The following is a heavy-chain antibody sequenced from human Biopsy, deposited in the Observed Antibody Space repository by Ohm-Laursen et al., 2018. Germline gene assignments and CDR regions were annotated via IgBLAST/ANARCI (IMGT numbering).Heavy chain of an antibody. J-gene: IGHJ5*02. D-gene: IGHD2-21*01. V-gene: IGHV4-34*01. CDR3: ARGKRGPVAIPRDNPNRIRGWFDP. Sequence: SKTLSLTCGVYGGSFSGYYCSWIRQPPGKGLEWIGEINDSGRTNYSPSLRSRVTFSVDTSKNQFSLKLSSVTAADTALYYCARGKRGPVAIPRDNPNRIRGWFDPWGPGTLVTVSS. CDR2: INDSGRT. CDR1: GGSFSGYY.